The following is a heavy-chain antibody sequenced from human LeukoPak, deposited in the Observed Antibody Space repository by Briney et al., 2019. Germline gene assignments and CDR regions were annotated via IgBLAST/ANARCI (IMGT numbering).Heavy chain of an antibody. Sequence: ASVKVSCKASGGTFSSYAISWVRQAPGQGLEWMGGIIPIFGTANYPQKFQGRVTMTRDTSTSTVYMELSSLRSEDTAFYFCTRDEVAGTYYFDNWGQGTLVTVSS. D-gene: IGHD6-19*01. CDR2: IIPIFGTA. J-gene: IGHJ4*02. CDR3: TRDEVAGTYYFDN. CDR1: GGTFSSYA. V-gene: IGHV1-69*05.